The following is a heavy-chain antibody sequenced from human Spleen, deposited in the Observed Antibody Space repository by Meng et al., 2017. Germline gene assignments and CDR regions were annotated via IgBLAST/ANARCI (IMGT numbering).Heavy chain of an antibody. CDR1: GYTFPDYW. J-gene: IGHJ4*02. V-gene: IGHV1-2*06. D-gene: IGHD6-13*01. CDR3: ARDEDISAAGKLFGDY. CDR2: INPKSGDT. Sequence: GELVKSGAGVQKPGASVKVSCKASGYTFPDYWLHWVRRAPGQGLEWMGRINPKSGDTHYAQRFQGRVTMTGDTSISTAYMELSGLRSDDTAMYYCARDEDISAAGKLFGDYWGQGTLVTVSS.